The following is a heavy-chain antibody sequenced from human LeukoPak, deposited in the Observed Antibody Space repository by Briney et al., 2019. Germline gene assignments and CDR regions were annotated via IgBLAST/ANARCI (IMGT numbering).Heavy chain of an antibody. CDR3: ARSCLSSSWYDYYYYMDV. CDR2: MNPNSGNT. V-gene: IGHV1-8*02. Sequence: ASVKVSCTASGYTFTSYDVNWVRQATGQGLEWMGWMNPNSGNTGYAQKFQGRVTMTRNTSISTAYMELSSLRSEDTAVYYCARSCLSSSWYDYYYYMDVWGKGTTVTISS. D-gene: IGHD6-13*01. J-gene: IGHJ6*03. CDR1: GYTFTSYD.